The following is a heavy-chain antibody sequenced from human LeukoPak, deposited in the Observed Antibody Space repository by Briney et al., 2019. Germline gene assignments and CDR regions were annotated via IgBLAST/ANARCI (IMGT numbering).Heavy chain of an antibody. CDR3: AXXWXAVAPYWYFDL. D-gene: IGHD6-19*01. CDR1: GGSISGYY. V-gene: IGHV4-59*08. CDR2: IYYSGST. J-gene: IGHJ2*01. Sequence: SETLSLTCTVSGGSISGYYWSWIRQPPGKGLEWIGYIYYSGSTNYNPSLKSRVSISVDTSKNHFSLKLSSLTAADTAVYYCAXXWXAVAPYWYFDLWGRGTLVTVSS.